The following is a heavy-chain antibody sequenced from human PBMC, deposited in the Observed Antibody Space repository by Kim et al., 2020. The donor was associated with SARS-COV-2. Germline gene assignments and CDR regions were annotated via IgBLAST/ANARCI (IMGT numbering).Heavy chain of an antibody. V-gene: IGHV4-39*01. Sequence: SETLSLTCTVSGVSITSSSYYWGWIRQPPGKGLEWIGSIYYSGSTYDNPSLKSRVSISVDTSNNQFSLKLRSVTAADTAVYYCARQSGTSGWFYYFDCCGQGTLVTVSS. CDR3: ARQSGTSGWFYYFDC. J-gene: IGHJ4*02. CDR1: GVSITSSSYY. CDR2: IYYSGST. D-gene: IGHD6-19*01.